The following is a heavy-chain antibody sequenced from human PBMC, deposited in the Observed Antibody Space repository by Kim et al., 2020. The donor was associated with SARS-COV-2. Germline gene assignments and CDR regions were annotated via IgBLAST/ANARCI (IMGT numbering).Heavy chain of an antibody. D-gene: IGHD4-17*01. Sequence: GGSLRLSCAASGFTFSSYAMSWVRQAPGKGLEWVSAISGSGGSTYYADSVKGRFTISRDNSKNTLYLQMNSLRAEDTAVYYCAKVPRTVTILGSWFDPWGQGTLVTVSS. CDR3: AKVPRTVTILGSWFDP. CDR1: GFTFSSYA. V-gene: IGHV3-23*01. J-gene: IGHJ5*02. CDR2: ISGSGGST.